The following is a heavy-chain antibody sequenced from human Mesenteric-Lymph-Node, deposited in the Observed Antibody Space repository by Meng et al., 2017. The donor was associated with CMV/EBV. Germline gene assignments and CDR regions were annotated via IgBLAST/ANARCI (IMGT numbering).Heavy chain of an antibody. Sequence: GGSLKISCAASGFTFSDYYMSWVRQAPGKGLEWVSVIYSGGSTYYADSVKGRFTISRDNSKNTLYLQMNSLRAEDTAVYYCAKEGFYCSSTSCYKYFQHWGQGTLVTVSS. D-gene: IGHD2-2*02. CDR1: GFTFSDYY. V-gene: IGHV3-53*01. J-gene: IGHJ1*01. CDR2: IYSGGST. CDR3: AKEGFYCSSTSCYKYFQH.